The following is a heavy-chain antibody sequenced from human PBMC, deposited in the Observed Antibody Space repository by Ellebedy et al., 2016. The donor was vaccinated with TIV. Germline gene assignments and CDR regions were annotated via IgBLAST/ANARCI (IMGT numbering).Heavy chain of an antibody. Sequence: PGGSLRLSCAASGLTFSSHSMNWVRQAPGKGLEWVSVIYSDGSIYYADSVKGRFTISRDNSKNTLYLQMNSLRAEDTAVYYCARVDTDIKGNDYWGQGTLVTVSS. CDR3: ARVDTDIKGNDY. V-gene: IGHV3-53*01. CDR2: IYSDGSI. CDR1: GLTFSSHS. D-gene: IGHD5-18*01. J-gene: IGHJ4*02.